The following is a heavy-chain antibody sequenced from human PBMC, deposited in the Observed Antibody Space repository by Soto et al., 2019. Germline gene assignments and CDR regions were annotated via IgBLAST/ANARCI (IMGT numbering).Heavy chain of an antibody. J-gene: IGHJ4*02. Sequence: GGSLRLSCAASGFTFDDYGMSWVRQAPGKGLEWVSGINWNGGSTGYADSVKGRFTISRDNAKNSLYLQMNSLRAEDTALYYCARDPPYYYGSGSYDYWGQGTLVTVSS. CDR2: INWNGGST. D-gene: IGHD3-10*01. V-gene: IGHV3-20*04. CDR1: GFTFDDYG. CDR3: ARDPPYYYGSGSYDY.